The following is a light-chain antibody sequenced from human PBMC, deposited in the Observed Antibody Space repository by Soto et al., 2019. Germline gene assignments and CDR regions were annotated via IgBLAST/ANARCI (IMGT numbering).Light chain of an antibody. Sequence: SYELTQPLSVSVALGQTARITCGGNNIASKNVHWYQEKPGQAPVLVIYRDNNRPSGIPERFSGSNSGNTDTLTISRAQAGDEAYYYCQVWDSSPAVFGGGTTLTVL. CDR1: NIASKN. CDR3: QVWDSSPAV. J-gene: IGLJ3*02. V-gene: IGLV3-9*01. CDR2: RDN.